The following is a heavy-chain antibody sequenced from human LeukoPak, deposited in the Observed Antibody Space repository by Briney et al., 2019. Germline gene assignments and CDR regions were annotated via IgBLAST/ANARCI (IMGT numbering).Heavy chain of an antibody. Sequence: SQTLSLTCAVSGGSINSDSWSWIRQPPGKGLEWVGYILHGGGTYSNPSLKSRVAISVDRSKNQFALKLTSVTAADTAVYYCARSLFGGGSSWKGWFDPWGQGTLVTVSS. D-gene: IGHD6-13*01. CDR1: GGSINSDS. CDR3: ARSLFGGGSSWKGWFDP. CDR2: ILHGGGT. J-gene: IGHJ5*02. V-gene: IGHV4-30-2*01.